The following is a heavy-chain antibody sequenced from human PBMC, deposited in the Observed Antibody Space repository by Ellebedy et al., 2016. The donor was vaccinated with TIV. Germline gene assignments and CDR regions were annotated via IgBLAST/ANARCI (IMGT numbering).Heavy chain of an antibody. CDR2: IHSDGRTT. V-gene: IGHV3-74*01. CDR3: ARNFAYSQFDY. J-gene: IGHJ4*02. D-gene: IGHD3-9*01. CDR1: GFSFSSYS. Sequence: GGSLRLSXAASGFSFSSYSMHWVRQAPGKGLVWVSRIHSDGRTTSYADSVKGRFTISRDNANNSLYLQMNSLRAEDTAVYYCARNFAYSQFDYWGQGTLVTVSS.